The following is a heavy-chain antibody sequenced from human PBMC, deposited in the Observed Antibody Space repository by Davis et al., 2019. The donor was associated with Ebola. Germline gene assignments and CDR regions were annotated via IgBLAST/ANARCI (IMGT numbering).Heavy chain of an antibody. D-gene: IGHD6-6*01. V-gene: IGHV3-66*01. Sequence: GESLKISCAASGFTFSSYGMHWVRQAPGKGLEWVSVIYSGGSTYYADSVKGRFTISRDNSKNTLYLQMNSLRAEDTAVYYCARDSGPFEYHHGMDVWGQGTTVTVSS. CDR2: IYSGGST. J-gene: IGHJ6*02. CDR1: GFTFSSYG. CDR3: ARDSGPFEYHHGMDV.